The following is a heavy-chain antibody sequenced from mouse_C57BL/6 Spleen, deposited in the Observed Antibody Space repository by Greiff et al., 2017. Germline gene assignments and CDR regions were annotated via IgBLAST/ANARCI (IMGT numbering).Heavy chain of an antibody. CDR1: GYTFTDYE. CDR3: TRPYYSRYVDALDY. CDR2: IDPETGGT. D-gene: IGHD2-5*01. J-gene: IGHJ4*01. Sequence: VQLQESGAELVRPGASVTLSCKASGYTFTDYEMHWVKQTPVHGLEWIGAIDPETGGTAYNQKFKGKAILTADKSSSTAYMELRSLTSEDSAVYYCTRPYYSRYVDALDYWGQGTSVTVSS. V-gene: IGHV1-15*01.